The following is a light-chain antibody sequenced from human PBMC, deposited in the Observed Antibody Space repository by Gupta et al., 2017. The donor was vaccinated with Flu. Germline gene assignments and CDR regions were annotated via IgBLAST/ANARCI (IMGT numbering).Light chain of an antibody. CDR1: NIGDKS. J-gene: IGLJ2*01. V-gene: IGLV3-21*02. CDR3: QVRDRSCDHVV. CDR2: YDS. Sequence: SYVLTQPPLVSVAPGQTARITCGGDNIGDKSVHWYQQRPGQAPVLVVYYDSDRPSGIPERLSGSNSGTTATVTTTRVEAGDEADYYCQVRDRSCDHVVFGGGTRLTVL.